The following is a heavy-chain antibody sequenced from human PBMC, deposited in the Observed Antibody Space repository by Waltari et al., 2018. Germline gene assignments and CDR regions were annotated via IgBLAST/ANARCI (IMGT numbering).Heavy chain of an antibody. CDR1: GGTFSSYA. V-gene: IGHV1-69*12. J-gene: IGHJ3*02. Sequence: QVQLVQSGAEVKTPGSSVKVSCKASGGTFSSYAISWVRQAPGQGLEWMGGIIPIFGTANYAQKFQGRVTITADESTSTAYMALSSLRSEDTAVYYCLLASGSYYNVGAFDIWGQGTMVTVSS. CDR2: IIPIFGTA. D-gene: IGHD3-10*01. CDR3: LLASGSYYNVGAFDI.